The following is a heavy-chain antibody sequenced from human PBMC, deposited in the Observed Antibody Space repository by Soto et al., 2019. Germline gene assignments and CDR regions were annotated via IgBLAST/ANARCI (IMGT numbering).Heavy chain of an antibody. CDR3: ARESPGGIRFLEWLTNYYYYYGMDV. V-gene: IGHV4-34*01. CDR1: GGSFSGYY. D-gene: IGHD3-3*01. Sequence: SETLSLTCAVYGGSFSGYYWRWIRQPPGKGLEWIGEITHSGSTNYNPSLKSRVTISVDTSKKQFSLKLSSVTAADTAVYYCARESPGGIRFLEWLTNYYYYYGMDVWGQGTTVTVSS. J-gene: IGHJ6*02. CDR2: ITHSGST.